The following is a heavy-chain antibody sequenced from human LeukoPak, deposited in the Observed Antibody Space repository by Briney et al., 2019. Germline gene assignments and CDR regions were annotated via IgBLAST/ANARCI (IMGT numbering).Heavy chain of an antibody. CDR3: ARALLVRNGYNYSPNYFDY. J-gene: IGHJ4*02. Sequence: GGSLRLSCAASGLTVNSNYMNWVRQAPGKGLQWVSVIYSGGTTYYADSVKGRFTISRDNSKNTLYLQMNSLRAEDTAVYYCARALLVRNGYNYSPNYFDYWGQGTLITVSS. CDR1: GLTVNSNY. V-gene: IGHV3-53*01. D-gene: IGHD5-24*01. CDR2: IYSGGTT.